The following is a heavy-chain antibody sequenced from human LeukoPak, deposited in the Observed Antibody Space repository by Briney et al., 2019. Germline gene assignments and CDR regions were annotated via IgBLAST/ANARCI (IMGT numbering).Heavy chain of an antibody. J-gene: IGHJ4*01. CDR1: GVSVSSGSYY. V-gene: IGHV4-61*01. CDR2: IYYSGST. Sequence: PSETLSLTCTVSGVSVSSGSYYWSWIRQPPGKGLEWIGYIYYSGSTNYNPSLKSRVTISVDTSKNQFSLKLSSVTAADTAVYYCARAKADVDTAMVYFDYWGHGIMVTVSS. D-gene: IGHD5-18*01. CDR3: ARAKADVDTAMVYFDY.